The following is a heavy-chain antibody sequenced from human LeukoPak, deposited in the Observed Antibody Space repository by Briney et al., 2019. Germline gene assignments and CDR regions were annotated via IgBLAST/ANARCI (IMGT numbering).Heavy chain of an antibody. CDR2: ISYDGSNK. Sequence: GGSLRLSCAASGFTFSSYAMHWVRQAPGKGLEWVAVISYDGSNKYYADSVKGRFTISRDNSKNTLYLQMDSLRAEDTAVYYCARDYFGPWGQGTLVTVSS. CDR3: ARDYFGP. V-gene: IGHV3-30*14. J-gene: IGHJ5*02. CDR1: GFTFSSYA.